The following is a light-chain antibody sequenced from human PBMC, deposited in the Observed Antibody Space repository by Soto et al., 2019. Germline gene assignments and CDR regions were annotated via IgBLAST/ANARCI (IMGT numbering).Light chain of an antibody. Sequence: EIVLTQSPGTLSLSPGERATLSCRASQSVSSSHLAWYQQKPGQAPRLLIYGASSRATGIPDRFSGSGSGTDFTLTISRLEPEDFAVYYCHQYNNWPYTFGQGTKLEIK. CDR2: GAS. J-gene: IGKJ2*01. CDR3: HQYNNWPYT. CDR1: QSVSSSH. V-gene: IGKV3-20*01.